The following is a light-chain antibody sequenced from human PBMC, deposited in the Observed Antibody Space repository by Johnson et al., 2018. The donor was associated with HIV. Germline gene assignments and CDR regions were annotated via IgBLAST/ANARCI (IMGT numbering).Light chain of an antibody. Sequence: QSVLTQPPSVSAAPGQKVTISCSGSSSNIGNNYVSWYQQLPGTAPKLFIYDNNKRPSGIPDRFSGSKSGTSATLGITGLQTGDEADYYCGTWGGVFGTGTKVTVL. J-gene: IGLJ1*01. CDR1: SSNIGNNY. CDR3: GTWGGV. CDR2: DNN. V-gene: IGLV1-51*01.